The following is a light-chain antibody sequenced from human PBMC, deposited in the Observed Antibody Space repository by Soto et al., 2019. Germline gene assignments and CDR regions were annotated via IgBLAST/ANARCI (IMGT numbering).Light chain of an antibody. J-gene: IGLJ3*02. Sequence: QSVLTQPPSVSGAPGQKVTISCTRSSSNIGAAYDVHWYQHLPGTAPKLLIYGNNNRPSGVPDRFACSQSRTSAPLVITGLQAEDEADYYCQSYDSSLSGWVFGGGTKLTVL. CDR2: GNN. V-gene: IGLV1-40*01. CDR3: QSYDSSLSGWV. CDR1: SSNIGAAYD.